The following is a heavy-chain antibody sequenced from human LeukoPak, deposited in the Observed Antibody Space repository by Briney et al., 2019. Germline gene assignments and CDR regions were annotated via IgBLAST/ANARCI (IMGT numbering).Heavy chain of an antibody. CDR3: AKGPLRGTAAAIDY. CDR1: GFTFNNYG. Sequence: GSLRLSCAASGFTFNNYGMHWVRQAPGKGLEWVAVISYDGRNKHYPDSVKGRFTISRDISTDTLWLQMDSLRTEDTAVYYCAKGPLRGTAAAIDYWGQGTLVTVSS. V-gene: IGHV3-30*18. J-gene: IGHJ4*02. CDR2: ISYDGRNK. D-gene: IGHD2-2*01.